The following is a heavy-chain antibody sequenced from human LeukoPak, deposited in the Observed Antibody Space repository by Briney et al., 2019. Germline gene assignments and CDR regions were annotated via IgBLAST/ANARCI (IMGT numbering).Heavy chain of an antibody. CDR1: GGSFSGYY. J-gene: IGHJ4*02. D-gene: IGHD3-16*02. V-gene: IGHV4-34*01. CDR3: ATGVIPFDY. Sequence: KPSETLSLTCAVYGGSFSGYYWSWIRQPPGKGLEWIGEINHSGSTSYNPSLESRVTISVDTSKNQFSLKLSSVTAADTAVYYCATGVIPFDYWGQGTLVTVSS. CDR2: INHSGST.